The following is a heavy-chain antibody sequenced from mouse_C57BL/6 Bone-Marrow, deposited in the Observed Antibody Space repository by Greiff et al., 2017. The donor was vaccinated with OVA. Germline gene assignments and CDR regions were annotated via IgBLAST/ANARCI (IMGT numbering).Heavy chain of an antibody. V-gene: IGHV5-12*01. J-gene: IGHJ4*01. CDR3: ARHVNLHYAMDY. Sequence: EVQLVESGGGLVQPGGSLKLSCAASGFTFSDYYMYWVRQTPEKRLEWVAYISNGGGSTYYPDTVKGRFTISRDNAKNTLYLQMSRLKSEDTAMYYCARHVNLHYAMDYWGQGTSVTVSS. CDR1: GFTFSDYY. CDR2: ISNGGGST.